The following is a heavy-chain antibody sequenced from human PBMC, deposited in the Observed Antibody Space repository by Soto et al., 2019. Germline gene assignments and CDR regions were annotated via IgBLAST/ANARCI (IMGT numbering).Heavy chain of an antibody. Sequence: RLTCAASGFTFSNFAMNLVRQAPGKGLEWVSAISNSFSDGNTHYADSVKGRFTISRDNDKNTVFLEIDSLRAEDTAVYYCAKVFSPEGGNYFDHWGPGTLVTVSS. V-gene: IGHV3-23*01. J-gene: IGHJ4*02. CDR2: ISNSFSDGNT. CDR1: GFTFSNFA. CDR3: AKVFSPEGGNYFDH.